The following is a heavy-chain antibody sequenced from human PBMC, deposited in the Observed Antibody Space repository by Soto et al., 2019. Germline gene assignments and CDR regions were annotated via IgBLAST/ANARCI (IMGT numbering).Heavy chain of an antibody. CDR3: VRTGSSSGRFSDY. V-gene: IGHV5-51*01. D-gene: IGHD2-2*01. Sequence: PGESLKISCNASGFTFTNYWIGWVRQIPGEGLEWMGVIYPGDADTRYSPSFQGQVTNLADKSLNTAYLQWRRLRASDSAMYFCVRTGSSSGRFSDYWGQGTLVTVSS. J-gene: IGHJ4*01. CDR1: GFTFTNYW. CDR2: IYPGDADT.